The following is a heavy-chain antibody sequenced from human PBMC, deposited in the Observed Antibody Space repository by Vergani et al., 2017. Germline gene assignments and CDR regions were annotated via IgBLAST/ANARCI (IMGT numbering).Heavy chain of an antibody. CDR1: GDSINRGGLY. CDR3: AYDPAARIPMSHLLAYWFDP. Sequence: QVQLQESGPGLVKPSQTLSLTCTVSGDSINRGGLYWTWIRQLPGKGLEWMGFVYHNGDTYYNPSLKSRVIMSLNTSKNQFSLKLASVTAADTAVYYCAYDPAARIPMSHLLAYWFDPWGQGTLVTVSS. J-gene: IGHJ5*02. V-gene: IGHV4-31*02. CDR2: VYHNGDT. D-gene: IGHD6-25*01.